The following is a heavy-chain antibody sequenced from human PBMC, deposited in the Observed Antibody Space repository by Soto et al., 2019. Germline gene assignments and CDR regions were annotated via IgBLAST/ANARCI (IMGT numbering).Heavy chain of an antibody. D-gene: IGHD3-22*01. CDR2: IIPIFGTA. CDR1: GGTFSSYA. CDR3: AREGASGSHSGY. V-gene: IGHV1-69*01. J-gene: IGHJ4*02. Sequence: QVQLVQSGAEVKKPGSSVKVSCKASGGTFSSYAISWVRQAPGQGLEWMGGIIPIFGTANYAQKFQGRVTITADEATSTAYMALSSLRSEDTAVYYCAREGASGSHSGYWGQGTLVTVSS.